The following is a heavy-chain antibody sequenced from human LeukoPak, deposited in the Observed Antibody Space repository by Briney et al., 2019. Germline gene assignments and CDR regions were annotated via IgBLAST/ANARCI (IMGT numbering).Heavy chain of an antibody. J-gene: IGHJ6*02. Sequence: GRSLRLSCAASGFTFSSYGMHWVRQAPGKGLEWVAVISYDGSNKYYADSVKGRFTISRDNSKNTLYLQMNSLRAEDTAVYYCARDGGSGTYGDHYYYGMDVWGPGTTVIVSS. CDR3: ARDGGSGTYGDHYYYGMDV. CDR2: ISYDGSNK. CDR1: GFTFSSYG. V-gene: IGHV3-30*03. D-gene: IGHD3-10*01.